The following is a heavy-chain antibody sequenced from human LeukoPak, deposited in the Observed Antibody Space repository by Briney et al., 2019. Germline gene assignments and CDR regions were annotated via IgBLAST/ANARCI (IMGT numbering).Heavy chain of an antibody. Sequence: GGSLRLSCAASGFTLSSYSMNWVRQAPGKGLEWVSYISSSSNTIYYADSVKGRFTISRDNAKNSLYLQIDSLKTEDTAVYYCAPGYCSSSSCAHYFEFWGQGTLVTVAS. D-gene: IGHD2-15*01. CDR1: GFTLSSYS. CDR3: APGYCSSSSCAHYFEF. CDR2: ISSSSNTI. J-gene: IGHJ4*02. V-gene: IGHV3-48*01.